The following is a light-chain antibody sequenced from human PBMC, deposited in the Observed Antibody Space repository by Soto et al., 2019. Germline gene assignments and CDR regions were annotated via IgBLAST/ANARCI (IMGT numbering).Light chain of an antibody. CDR2: GAS. Sequence: DIQMTQSPSSLSASVGDRVTITCRASQGIYDYLAWYQHKPGKIPKLLIYGASILQSGVPSRFSGSGSGTDFTLTISSLQPEDVATYYCQKYNSVPFSFGPGTKVDIK. V-gene: IGKV1-27*01. J-gene: IGKJ3*01. CDR1: QGIYDY. CDR3: QKYNSVPFS.